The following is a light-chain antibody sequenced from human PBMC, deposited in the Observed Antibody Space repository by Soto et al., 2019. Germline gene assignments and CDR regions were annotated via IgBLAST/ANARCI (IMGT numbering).Light chain of an antibody. CDR1: QRISNYY. CDR3: QQYGSSPLT. CDR2: GAS. V-gene: IGKV3-20*01. Sequence: EIVLTQSPDTLSLSSGERATLSCRASQRISNYYLAWYHQKPGQAPRLLIYGASSRATGVPDRFSGSESGTDFTLTISRLEPEDFAVYYCQQYGSSPLTFGGGTKVDIK. J-gene: IGKJ4*01.